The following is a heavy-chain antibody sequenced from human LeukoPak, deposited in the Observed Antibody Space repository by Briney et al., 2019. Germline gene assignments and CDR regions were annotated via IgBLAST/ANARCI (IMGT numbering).Heavy chain of an antibody. D-gene: IGHD3-9*01. Sequence: GRSLRLSCAASGFGFSCYVMHWVRQAPGKGLEWVAVISYDGSNTYYTDSVKGRFTISRDNSKNTLYLQMNSLRAEDTAMYYCARNPPAAGWFYYGMDVWGQGTTVIVSS. V-gene: IGHV3-30-3*01. CDR1: GFGFSCYV. CDR2: ISYDGSNT. CDR3: ARNPPAAGWFYYGMDV. J-gene: IGHJ6*02.